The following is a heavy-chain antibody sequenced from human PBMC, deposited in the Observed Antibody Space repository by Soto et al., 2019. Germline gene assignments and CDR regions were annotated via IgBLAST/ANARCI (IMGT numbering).Heavy chain of an antibody. Sequence: PSETLSLTCDVYGGSFSGYYCSWIRQPPGKGLEWIGEINHSGSTNYNPSLKSRVTISVDTSKNQFSLKLSSVTAADTAVYYCARYYDFWSGYYTPREAYGMDVWGQGTTVTVSS. CDR3: ARYYDFWSGYYTPREAYGMDV. D-gene: IGHD3-3*01. CDR2: INHSGST. J-gene: IGHJ6*02. V-gene: IGHV4-34*01. CDR1: GGSFSGYY.